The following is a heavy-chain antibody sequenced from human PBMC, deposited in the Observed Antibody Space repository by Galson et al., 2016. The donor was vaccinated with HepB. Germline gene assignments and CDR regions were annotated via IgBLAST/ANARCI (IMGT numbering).Heavy chain of an antibody. CDR2: IESAGST. D-gene: IGHD1-1*01. CDR1: GFTVSTSY. CDR3: ARDWRNGGFDY. V-gene: IGHV3-53*01. Sequence: SLRLSCAASGFTVSTSYMSWVRQAPGKGLEWVSLIESAGSTYYAGSAKGRFTISRETSKNTLYLQMNSLRVEDTAVYYCARDWRNGGFDYWGQGTLVTVSS. J-gene: IGHJ4*02.